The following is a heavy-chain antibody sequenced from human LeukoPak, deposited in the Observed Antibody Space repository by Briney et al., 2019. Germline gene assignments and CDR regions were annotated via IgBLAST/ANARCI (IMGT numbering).Heavy chain of an antibody. D-gene: IGHD6-13*01. J-gene: IGHJ4*02. Sequence: TGGSLRLSCAASGFDFSTQWMSWVRQAPGKGLEWVAIVNQGATQKYYVDSVKGRFTISRDNAENSLYLQMNSLKTEDTAVYYCTSQLQLLTFFDYWGQGTLVTVSS. CDR1: GFDFSTQW. V-gene: IGHV3-7*03. CDR3: TSQLQLLTFFDY. CDR2: VNQGATQK.